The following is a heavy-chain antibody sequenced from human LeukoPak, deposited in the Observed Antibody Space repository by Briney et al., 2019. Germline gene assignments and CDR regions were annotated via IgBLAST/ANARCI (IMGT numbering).Heavy chain of an antibody. Sequence: GGSLRLACAASGFSFRRYAMNWVRQAPGKGLEWVAYVNAESTDILYADSVRGHFTISRDNAKNSLYLQMNSLRAEDRGVYYCARDTFEPLVIDFWGQGTLVTVSS. CDR3: ARDTFEPLVIDF. D-gene: IGHD6-13*01. CDR1: GFSFRRYA. V-gene: IGHV3-21*05. J-gene: IGHJ4*02. CDR2: VNAESTDI.